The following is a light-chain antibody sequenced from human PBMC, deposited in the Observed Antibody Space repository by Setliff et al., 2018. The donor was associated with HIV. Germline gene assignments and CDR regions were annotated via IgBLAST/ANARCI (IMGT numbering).Light chain of an antibody. V-gene: IGLV2-8*01. CDR3: SSYAGGDTYV. J-gene: IGLJ1*01. CDR2: AVN. CDR1: RSDVGGYNS. Sequence: SSLSPPPSSSGSLGQSVTISCTGTRSDVGGYNSFSWYQLQPGQAPRLRIYAVNKRPSWVSARFSASKSGNAASLTVSGLQAEDEADYYCSSYAGGDTYVFGSGTKVNVL.